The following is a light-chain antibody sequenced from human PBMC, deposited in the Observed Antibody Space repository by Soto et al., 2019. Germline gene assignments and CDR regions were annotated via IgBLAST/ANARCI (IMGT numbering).Light chain of an antibody. CDR2: AAS. J-gene: IGKJ5*01. V-gene: IGKV1-39*01. CDR3: QQSYSTPPDIT. Sequence: DIQMTQSPSSLSASVADRVTITCRASQSISSYLNWYQQKPGKAPKLLIYAASSLQSGVPSRFSGSGSGTDFTLTISSLQPEDFATYYCQQSYSTPPDITFGQGTRLEIK. CDR1: QSISSY.